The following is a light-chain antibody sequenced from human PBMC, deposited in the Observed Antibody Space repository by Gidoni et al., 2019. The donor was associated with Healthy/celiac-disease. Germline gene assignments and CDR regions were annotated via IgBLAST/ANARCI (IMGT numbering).Light chain of an antibody. CDR3: QQYNNWPALT. CDR1: QSVSSN. J-gene: IGKJ4*01. CDR2: GAS. V-gene: IGKV3-15*01. Sequence: EIVMTQSPATLSVSPGERAPLSCRASQSVSSNLAWYQQKPGQAPRLLIYGASTRATGIPARFSGSGSGTEFTLTISSLQSEDFAVYDCQQYNNWPALTFXGXTKVEIK.